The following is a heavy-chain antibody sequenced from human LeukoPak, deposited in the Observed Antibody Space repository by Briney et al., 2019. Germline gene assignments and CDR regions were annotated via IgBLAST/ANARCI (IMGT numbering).Heavy chain of an antibody. CDR1: GFTFDDYA. CDR2: ISWNSGSI. J-gene: IGHJ3*01. V-gene: IGHV3-9*01. Sequence: QPGRSLRLSCAASGFTFDDYAMHWVRQAPGKGLEWVSGISWNSGSIGYADSVKGRFTISRDNAKNSLYLQMNSLRAEDTALYYCAKDMGRYYYDSSGCPPIVWGQGTMVTVSS. D-gene: IGHD3-22*01. CDR3: AKDMGRYYYDSSGCPPIV.